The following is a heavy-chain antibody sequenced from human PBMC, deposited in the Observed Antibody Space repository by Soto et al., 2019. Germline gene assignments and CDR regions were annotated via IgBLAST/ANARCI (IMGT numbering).Heavy chain of an antibody. CDR2: ISSSSSYI. J-gene: IGHJ6*02. V-gene: IGHV3-21*01. CDR3: ARLATVAGTHYYYYGMDV. CDR1: GFTFSSYA. D-gene: IGHD6-19*01. Sequence: GGSLRLSCAASGFTFSSYAMSWVRQAPGEGLEWVSSISSSSSYIYYADSVKGRFTISRDNAKNSLYLQMNSLRAEDTAVYYCARLATVAGTHYYYYGMDVWGQGTTVTVSS.